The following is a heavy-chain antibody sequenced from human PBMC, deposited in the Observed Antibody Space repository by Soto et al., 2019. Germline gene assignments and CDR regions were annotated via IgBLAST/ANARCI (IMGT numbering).Heavy chain of an antibody. D-gene: IGHD1-1*01. J-gene: IGHJ4*02. V-gene: IGHV4-59*01. CDR2: IYYSGST. CDR1: GGSISSYY. CDR3: ARGYGRNFAY. Sequence: SETLSLSCTVSGGSISSYYWSWIRQPPGKGLEWIGYIYYSGSTNYNPSLKSRVTISVDTSKDQFSLKLSSVTAADTAVYYCARGYGRNFAYWGQGTLVTVSS.